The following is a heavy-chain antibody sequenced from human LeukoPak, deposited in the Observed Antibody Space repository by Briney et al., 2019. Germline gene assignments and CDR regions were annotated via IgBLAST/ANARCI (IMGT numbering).Heavy chain of an antibody. D-gene: IGHD1-26*01. CDR2: INHSGST. V-gene: IGHV4-34*01. Sequence: SETLSLTCTVSGGSISSYYWSWIRQPPAKGLEWIGEINHSGSTNFNPSLKSRVTISIDTSKNQFSLKLSSVTAADTAVYYCARRRYSGTYVIWGQGTMVTVSS. CDR1: GGSISSYY. CDR3: ARRRYSGTYVI. J-gene: IGHJ3*02.